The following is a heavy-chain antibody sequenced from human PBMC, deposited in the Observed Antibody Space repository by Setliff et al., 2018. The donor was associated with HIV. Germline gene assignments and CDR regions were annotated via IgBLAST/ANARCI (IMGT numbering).Heavy chain of an antibody. J-gene: IGHJ5*02. D-gene: IGHD2-15*01. CDR3: ATDGSVVVVAGSGFDP. Sequence: ASVKVSCKASGDTFSGHYMHWVRQAPGQGLEWLGWINPNSGGTKYAQKFQGRLTMTRDTSITTVYMELSRLRSDDTAVYYCATDGSVVVVAGSGFDPWGQGTRGTVS. CDR2: INPNSGGT. CDR1: GDTFSGHY. V-gene: IGHV1-2*02.